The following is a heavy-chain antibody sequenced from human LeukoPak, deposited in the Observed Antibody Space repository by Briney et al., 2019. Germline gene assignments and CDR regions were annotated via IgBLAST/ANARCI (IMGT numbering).Heavy chain of an antibody. D-gene: IGHD2-8*01. Sequence: GGSLRLSCAASGFTFSSYGMHWVRQAPGKGLEWVAVIWYGGSDKYYADSVKGRFTISRDNTKNALFLQMNSLRAEDTAVYYCARDPYCKNGVCYNDYWGQGNLVTVSS. CDR1: GFTFSSYG. J-gene: IGHJ4*02. CDR3: ARDPYCKNGVCYNDY. V-gene: IGHV3-33*01. CDR2: IWYGGSDK.